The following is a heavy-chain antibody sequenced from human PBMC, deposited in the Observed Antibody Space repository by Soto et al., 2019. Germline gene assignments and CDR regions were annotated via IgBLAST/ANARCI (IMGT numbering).Heavy chain of an antibody. CDR1: GGSISSGDYY. D-gene: IGHD1-7*01. CDR3: ARTESGTFDP. Sequence: TLSLTCTVSGGSISSGDYYWSWIRQPPGKGLEWIGYIYQSGSTYYNPSLKSRVTISVDRSKNQFSLKLSSVTAADTAVYYCARTESGTFDPWGQGTLVTVSS. V-gene: IGHV4-30-4*01. J-gene: IGHJ5*02. CDR2: IYQSGST.